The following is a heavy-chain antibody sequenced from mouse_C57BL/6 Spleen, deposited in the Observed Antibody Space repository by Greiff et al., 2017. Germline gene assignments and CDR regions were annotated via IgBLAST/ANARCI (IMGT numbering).Heavy chain of an antibody. CDR1: GYAFSSSW. CDR3: AYDYDGGGHYYAMDY. J-gene: IGHJ4*01. D-gene: IGHD2-4*01. Sequence: QVQLQQPGAELVKPGASVKVSCKASGYAFSSSWMNWVKQRPGKGLEWIGRIYPGDGGTNYNGKFKGKATLTADKPSSTAYMQLSSLTSEDSAVYCWAYDYDGGGHYYAMDYWGQGTSVTVSS. V-gene: IGHV1-82*01. CDR2: IYPGDGGT.